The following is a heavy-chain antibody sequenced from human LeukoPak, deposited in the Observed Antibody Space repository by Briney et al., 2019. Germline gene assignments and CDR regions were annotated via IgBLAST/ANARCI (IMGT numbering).Heavy chain of an antibody. CDR3: ARHHPSDDYVWGSYRSAFDY. D-gene: IGHD3-16*02. CDR1: GYSFANYW. V-gene: IGHV5-10-1*01. CDR2: IDPSDSHP. Sequence: GESLKISCKASGYSFANYWISWVRQMPGKGLEWMGRIDPSDSHPNYSPSFQGHVTISADKSISTAYLRWSSLKASDTAMYYCARHHPSDDYVWGSYRSAFDYWGQGTLVTVSS. J-gene: IGHJ4*02.